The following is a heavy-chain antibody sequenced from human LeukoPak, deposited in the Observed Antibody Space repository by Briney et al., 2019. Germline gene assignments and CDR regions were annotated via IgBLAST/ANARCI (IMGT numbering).Heavy chain of an antibody. V-gene: IGHV3-13*01. CDR1: GFTFSSCD. J-gene: IGHJ3*02. D-gene: IGHD2-21*02. Sequence: PGGSLRLSCAASGFTFSSCDMHWVRQATGKGLEWVSAIGTAGDTYYPGSVKGRFTISRENAKNSLYLQMNSLRAGDTAVYYCARVCGDDCPLGHAFDIWGQGTMVTVSS. CDR3: ARVCGDDCPLGHAFDI. CDR2: IGTAGDT.